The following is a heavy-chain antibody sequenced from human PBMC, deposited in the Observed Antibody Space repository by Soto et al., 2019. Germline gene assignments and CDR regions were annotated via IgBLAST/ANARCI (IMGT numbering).Heavy chain of an antibody. Sequence: SETLSLTCTVSGGSISSGGYYWSWIRHHPGKGLEWIGYIYYSGSTYYNPSLKSRVTISVDTSKNQFSLKLSSVTAADTAVYYCARDRGDVDIVATTHYYYYYGMDVWGQGTTVTVSS. CDR3: ARDRGDVDIVATTHYYYYYGMDV. V-gene: IGHV4-31*03. CDR1: GGSISSGGYY. CDR2: IYYSGST. D-gene: IGHD5-12*01. J-gene: IGHJ6*02.